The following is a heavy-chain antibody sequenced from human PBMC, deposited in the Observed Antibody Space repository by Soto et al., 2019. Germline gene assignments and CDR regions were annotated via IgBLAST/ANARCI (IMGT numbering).Heavy chain of an antibody. CDR3: ARTRSFTLGFYYDGMDV. CDR1: GYRFTSYW. V-gene: IGHV5-51*01. CDR2: IYPGDSDT. Sequence: SLSISWQCSGYRFTSYWIGWVRQLPGKDLEWMGIIYPGDSDTRYSPSFQGQVTISADKSLRTAYLQWTSLKASDTALYYCARTRSFTLGFYYDGMDVWGQGTSVNVSS. J-gene: IGHJ6*02. D-gene: IGHD6-6*01.